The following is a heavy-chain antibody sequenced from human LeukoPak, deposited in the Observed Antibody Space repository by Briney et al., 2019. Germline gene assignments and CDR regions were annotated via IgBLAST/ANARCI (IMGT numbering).Heavy chain of an antibody. CDR1: GGSFSGYY. Sequence: SETLSLTCAVSGGSFSGYYWSWIRQPPGKGLEWIGEINHSGSTNYNPSLKSRVTTSVDTSKNHISLKLSSVTAADTAAYYCWRAQIKWGVYYYYCMDVWGRGTTVGVSS. CDR3: WRAQIKWGVYYYYCMDV. CDR2: INHSGST. J-gene: IGHJ6*03. D-gene: IGHD3-10*01. V-gene: IGHV4-34*01.